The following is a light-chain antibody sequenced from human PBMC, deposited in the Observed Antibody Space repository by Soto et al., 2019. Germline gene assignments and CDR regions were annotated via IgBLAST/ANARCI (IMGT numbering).Light chain of an antibody. CDR2: DVT. V-gene: IGLV2-11*01. J-gene: IGLJ1*01. CDR1: SSDVGGYSY. CDR3: CSYTGSYSYV. Sequence: QSALTQPHSVSGSPGHSVTISCTGTSSDVGGYSYVSWYQQHPGKAPQLIIYDVTERPSGVPDRFSGSKSGNTASLTISGLQAEDEADYYCCSYTGSYSYVFGIGTKVNVL.